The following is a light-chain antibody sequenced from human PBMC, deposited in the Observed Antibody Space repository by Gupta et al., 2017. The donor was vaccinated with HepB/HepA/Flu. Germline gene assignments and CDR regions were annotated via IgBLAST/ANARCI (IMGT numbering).Light chain of an antibody. CDR3: GAWDENLNGLM. V-gene: IGLV1-44*01. Sequence: QSVLTQPPSVSGTPGQRVTISCSGSSSNIGGNTVIWSQQLPGTDPQLLIYSNDQRPSGVPARCSASTSGRSTSLAISGVQSDDEADYYCGAWDENLNGLMFGGGTKLTVL. CDR1: SSNIGGNT. J-gene: IGLJ3*02. CDR2: SND.